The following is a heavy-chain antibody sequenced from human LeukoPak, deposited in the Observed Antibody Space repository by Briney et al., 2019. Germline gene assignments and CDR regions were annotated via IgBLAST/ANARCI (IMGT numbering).Heavy chain of an antibody. CDR2: IYSGGST. Sequence: GGSLRLSCAASGFTVSRDYMNWVRQAPRKGLEWVSVIYSGGSTTYADSVKGRFAISRDNSKNTLYLQMNSLRAEDTAVYYCAKDPPSPPDYWGQGTLVTVSS. V-gene: IGHV3-66*01. CDR1: GFTVSRDY. CDR3: AKDPPSPPDY. J-gene: IGHJ4*02.